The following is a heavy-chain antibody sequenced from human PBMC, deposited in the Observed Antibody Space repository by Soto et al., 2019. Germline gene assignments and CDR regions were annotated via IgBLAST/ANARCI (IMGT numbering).Heavy chain of an antibody. CDR1: GFTVSNNY. CDR2: ISSSSSYT. D-gene: IGHD3-22*01. J-gene: IGHJ4*02. CDR3: AARRYYDSSGYYYLVY. Sequence: PGGSLRLSCAASGFTVSNNYMSWVRQAPGKGLEWVSYISSSSSYTNYADSVKGRFTISRDNAKNSLYLQMNSLRAEDTAVYYCAARRYYDSSGYYYLVYWGQGTLVTVSS. V-gene: IGHV3-11*03.